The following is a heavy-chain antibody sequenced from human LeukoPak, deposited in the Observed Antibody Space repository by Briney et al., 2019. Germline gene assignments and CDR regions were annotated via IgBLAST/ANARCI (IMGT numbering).Heavy chain of an antibody. J-gene: IGHJ6*03. Sequence: AASVKVSCKASGYTFTGYYIHWVRQAPGQGLEGMGRINPNSGDTNYAQKFQGRVTMTRDTSISTAYMELSSLRSDDTAVYYCARDPPPHSSSYWGSYSYYYIDVWGKGTTVTVSS. CDR3: ARDPPPHSSSYWGSYSYYYIDV. V-gene: IGHV1-2*06. D-gene: IGHD3-22*01. CDR2: INPNSGDT. CDR1: GYTFTGYY.